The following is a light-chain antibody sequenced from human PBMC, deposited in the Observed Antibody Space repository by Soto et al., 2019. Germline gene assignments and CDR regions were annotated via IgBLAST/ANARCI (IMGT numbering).Light chain of an antibody. J-gene: IGKJ1*01. CDR2: AES. Sequence: DIQMTQSPSSLSASVGDRVTITCRASQSISSYLNWYQQKPGKAPKLLIYAESSLQSGVPSRFSGSGSVTDFALTISSLQPEDFATYYCQQSYSTPPTFGQGTKVEIK. CDR1: QSISSY. V-gene: IGKV1-39*01. CDR3: QQSYSTPPT.